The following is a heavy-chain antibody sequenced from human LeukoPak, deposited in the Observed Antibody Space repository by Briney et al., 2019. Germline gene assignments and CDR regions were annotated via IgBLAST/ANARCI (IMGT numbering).Heavy chain of an antibody. D-gene: IGHD1-26*01. CDR2: IKEDGSVK. CDR1: GFTFSNYW. CDR3: ARGSGWLDP. Sequence: TGGSLTLSCAASGFTFSNYWMSWVRQAPEKGLEWVANIKEDGSVKYYVDSVKGRFTISRDNAKNSLYLHMNSLRVEDRAVYYCARGSGWLDPWGQGTLVTAFS. J-gene: IGHJ5*02. V-gene: IGHV3-7*05.